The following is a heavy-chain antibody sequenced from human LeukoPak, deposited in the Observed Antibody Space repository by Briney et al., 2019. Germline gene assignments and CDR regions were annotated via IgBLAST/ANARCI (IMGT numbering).Heavy chain of an antibody. D-gene: IGHD3-9*01. Sequence: SVKVSCKASGGTFSSYAISWVRQAPGLGLEWMGGIIPIFGTANYAQKFQGRVTITTDESTSTAYMELSSLRSEDTAVYYCARGRYFDWFLFDYWGQGTLVTVSS. CDR2: IIPIFGTA. CDR1: GGTFSSYA. J-gene: IGHJ4*02. V-gene: IGHV1-69*05. CDR3: ARGRYFDWFLFDY.